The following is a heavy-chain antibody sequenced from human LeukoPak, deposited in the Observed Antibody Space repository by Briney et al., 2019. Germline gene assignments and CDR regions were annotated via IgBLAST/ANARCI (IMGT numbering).Heavy chain of an antibody. J-gene: IGHJ3*02. CDR1: GGSISSSSYY. D-gene: IGHD1-26*01. V-gene: IGHV4-39*07. CDR3: ARPRLGATPFDAFDI. Sequence: PSGTLSLTCTVSGGSISSSSYYWGWIRQPPGKGLEWIGSIYYSGSTYYNPSLKSRVTISVDTSKNQFSLKLSSVTAADTAVYYCARPRLGATPFDAFDIWGQGTMVTVSS. CDR2: IYYSGST.